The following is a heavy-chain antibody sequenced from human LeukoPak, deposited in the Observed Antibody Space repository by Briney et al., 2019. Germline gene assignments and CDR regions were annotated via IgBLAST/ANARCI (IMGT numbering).Heavy chain of an antibody. CDR1: GYTFTSYD. D-gene: IGHD1-20*01. V-gene: IGHV1-8*01. CDR3: ARRAYNWNDPFLDY. CDR2: MNPNSGNA. J-gene: IGHJ4*02. Sequence: GASVKVSCKASGYTFTSYDINWVRQATGQGLEWMGWMNPNSGNAGYAQKFQGRVTMTRNTSISTAYMELSSLRSEDTAVYYCARRAYNWNDPFLDYWGQGTLVTVSS.